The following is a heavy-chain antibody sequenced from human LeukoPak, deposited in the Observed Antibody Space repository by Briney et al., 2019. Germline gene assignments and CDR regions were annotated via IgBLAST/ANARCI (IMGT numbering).Heavy chain of an antibody. Sequence: ASVTVSCKASGYTFTSYYMHWVRQAPGQGLEWMGINNPSGGSTSYAQKFQGRVTMTRDTSTSTVYMELSSLRSEDTAVYYCARVSGYCSGGSCYGLPSHGMDVWGQGTTVTVSS. J-gene: IGHJ6*02. D-gene: IGHD2-15*01. CDR2: NNPSGGST. CDR1: GYTFTSYY. V-gene: IGHV1-46*01. CDR3: ARVSGYCSGGSCYGLPSHGMDV.